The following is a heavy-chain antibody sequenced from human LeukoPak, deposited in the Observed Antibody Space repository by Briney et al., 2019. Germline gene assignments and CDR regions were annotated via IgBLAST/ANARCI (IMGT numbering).Heavy chain of an antibody. D-gene: IGHD3-22*01. Sequence: GASVKVSCKASGYTFTSYDINWVRQATGQGLEWMGWMNPNSGNTGYAQKFQGRVTITRNTSISTAYMELSSLRSEDTAVYYCAREPPPPDYYDSSGYYSLWGQGTLVTVSS. J-gene: IGHJ4*02. V-gene: IGHV1-8*03. CDR3: AREPPPPDYYDSSGYYSL. CDR1: GYTFTSYD. CDR2: MNPNSGNT.